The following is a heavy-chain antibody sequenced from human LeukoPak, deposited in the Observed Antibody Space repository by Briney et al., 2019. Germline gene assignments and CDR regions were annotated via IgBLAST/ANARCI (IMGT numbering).Heavy chain of an antibody. CDR1: GFTFSSCS. J-gene: IGHJ4*02. CDR3: ARGLGSGSYGFDY. CDR2: ISSSSSYI. Sequence: GGSLRLSCAASGFTFSSCSMNWVRQAPGKGLEWVSSISSSSSYIYYADSVKGRFTISRDNAKNSLYLQMNSLRAEDTAVYYCARGLGSGSYGFDYWGQGTLVTVSS. V-gene: IGHV3-21*01. D-gene: IGHD1-26*01.